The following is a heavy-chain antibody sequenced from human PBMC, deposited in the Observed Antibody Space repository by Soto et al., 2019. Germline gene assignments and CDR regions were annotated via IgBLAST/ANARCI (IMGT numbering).Heavy chain of an antibody. CDR1: GYTFTGYY. CDR2: INPNSGGT. J-gene: IGHJ4*02. V-gene: IGHV1-2*04. D-gene: IGHD6-13*01. CDR3: ARDPGYSSSWRSFDY. Sequence: ASGKVSCKASGYTFTGYYMHWVRQAPGQGLEWMGWINPNSGGTNYAQKFQGWVTMTRDTSISTAYMELSRLRSDDTAVYYCARDPGYSSSWRSFDYWGQGTLVTVSS.